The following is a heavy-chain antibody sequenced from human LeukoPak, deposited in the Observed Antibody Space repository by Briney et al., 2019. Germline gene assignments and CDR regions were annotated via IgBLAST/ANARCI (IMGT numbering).Heavy chain of an antibody. V-gene: IGHV3-74*01. D-gene: IGHD6-13*01. CDR3: ARDLYSSSFSSSWYTMDY. J-gene: IGHJ4*02. Sequence: QPGGSLRLSCAASGFTFSSYWMHWVRQAPGKGLVWVSRINSDGSSTSYADSVKGRFTISRDNAKNTLYLQMNSLRAEDTAVYYCARDLYSSSFSSSWYTMDYWGQGTLVTVSS. CDR2: INSDGSST. CDR1: GFTFSSYW.